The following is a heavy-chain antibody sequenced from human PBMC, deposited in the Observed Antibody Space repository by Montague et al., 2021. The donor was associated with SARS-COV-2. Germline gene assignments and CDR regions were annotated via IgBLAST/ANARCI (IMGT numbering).Heavy chain of an antibody. CDR1: GFIFSNYW. CDR2: INIDGSGT. Sequence: SLRLSCAASGFIFSNYWMHWVRQAPGKGLVWVSRINIDGSGTTYADSVKGRFTISRDNAKNTLYLQMNSRRAEDTAVYYCGSWISGVAGTDYWGQGTLVTVSS. V-gene: IGHV3-74*01. CDR3: GSWISGVAGTDY. D-gene: IGHD6-19*01. J-gene: IGHJ4*02.